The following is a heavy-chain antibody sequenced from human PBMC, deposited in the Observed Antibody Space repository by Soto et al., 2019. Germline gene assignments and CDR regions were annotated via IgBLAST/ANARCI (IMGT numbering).Heavy chain of an antibody. J-gene: IGHJ5*02. Sequence: QVQLQESGPGLVKPSQTLSLTCTVSGGSISSGGYYWSWIRQHPAKGLEWIGYIYHSGTTYYNPSLKSRVTISVDTSKNQFSLKLTSVTAADTAVYYCARVRGNQLLEWFDPWGQGTMVTVSS. CDR2: IYHSGTT. CDR1: GGSISSGGYY. CDR3: ARVRGNQLLEWFDP. V-gene: IGHV4-31*03. D-gene: IGHD2-2*01.